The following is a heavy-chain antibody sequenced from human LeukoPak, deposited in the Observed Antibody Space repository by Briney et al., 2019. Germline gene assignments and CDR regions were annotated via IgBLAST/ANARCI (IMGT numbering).Heavy chain of an antibody. CDR1: GGAISSSNYY. Sequence: SETLSLTCTVSGGAISSSNYYWGWIRQPPGKGLEWIGSIYYSGSTYYNPSLKSRVTISVDTSKNQFSLKLSSVTAADTAVYYCASPSSSSSTYDYRGQGTLVTVSS. CDR2: IYYSGST. V-gene: IGHV4-39*01. CDR3: ASPSSSSSTYDY. J-gene: IGHJ4*02. D-gene: IGHD6-6*01.